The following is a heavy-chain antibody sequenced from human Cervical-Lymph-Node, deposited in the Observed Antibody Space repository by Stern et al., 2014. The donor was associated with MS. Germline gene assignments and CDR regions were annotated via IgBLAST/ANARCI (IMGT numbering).Heavy chain of an antibody. CDR3: ARRYQKRYNCNFGMDV. J-gene: IGHJ6*02. CDR2: IWFDGSNK. Sequence: VQLVESGGGVVQPGRSLKLSCAASGFPFSTYGMHWVRQAPGQGLEWVAVIWFDGSNKYYADSVKGRFTISRDNSKNTLYLQMNGLRVEDTAVYYCARRYQKRYNCNFGMDVWGQGTTVTVS. D-gene: IGHD1-20*01. V-gene: IGHV3-33*01. CDR1: GFPFSTYG.